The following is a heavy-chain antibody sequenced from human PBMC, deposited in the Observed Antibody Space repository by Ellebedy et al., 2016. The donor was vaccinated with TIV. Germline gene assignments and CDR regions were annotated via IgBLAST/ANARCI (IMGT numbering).Heavy chain of an antibody. CDR2: IYYSGST. CDR3: ARLRTDYYDSSGYYLFDY. D-gene: IGHD3-22*01. Sequence: SETLSLTCTVSGGSISSGGYYWSWIRQHPGTGLEWIGYIYYSGSTYYNPSLKSRVTISVDTSKNQFSLKLSSVTAADTAVYYCARLRTDYYDSSGYYLFDYWGQGTLVTVSS. J-gene: IGHJ4*02. CDR1: GGSISSGGYY. V-gene: IGHV4-31*03.